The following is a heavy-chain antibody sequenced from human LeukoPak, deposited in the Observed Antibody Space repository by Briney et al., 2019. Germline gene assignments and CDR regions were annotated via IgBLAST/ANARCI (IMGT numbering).Heavy chain of an antibody. J-gene: IGHJ4*02. CDR1: GGSFRGYY. CDR3: SRAQSNQMATKI. CDR2: INHSGST. D-gene: IGHD5-24*01. V-gene: IGHV4-34*01. Sequence: PSETLSLTCAVYGGSFRGYYWSWIRQPPGKGLEWIGEINHSGSTNYNPSLKSRVTISVDTSKNQFSLKLSSVTAADTAAYYCSRAQSNQMATKIWGQGTLVSVSS.